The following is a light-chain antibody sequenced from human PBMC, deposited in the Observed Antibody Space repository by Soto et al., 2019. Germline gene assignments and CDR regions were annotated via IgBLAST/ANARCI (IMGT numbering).Light chain of an antibody. Sequence: DIQMTQSPSSLSASVGDRVTITCRASRAIGNDLAWYQQKPGKVPQLLIYAAFTLQSGVPSRFSVSRSGTDFTLTISSLQPEDVATYYCQNYDNAPLTFGGGTKVEIK. CDR1: RAIGND. J-gene: IGKJ4*01. CDR3: QNYDNAPLT. V-gene: IGKV1-27*01. CDR2: AAF.